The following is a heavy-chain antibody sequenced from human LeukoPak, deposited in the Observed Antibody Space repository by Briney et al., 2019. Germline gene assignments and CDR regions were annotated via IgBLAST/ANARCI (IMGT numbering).Heavy chain of an antibody. J-gene: IGHJ4*02. CDR2: ISGSGGST. V-gene: IGHV3-23*01. CDR1: GFTFSSYA. CDR3: AKEYCSGGSCYVRVGYFDY. D-gene: IGHD2-15*01. Sequence: PGGSLRLSCAASGFTFSSYAMSWVRQAPGKGLEWVSAISGSGGSTYYADSVKGRFTISRGNSKNTLYLQMNSLRAEDTAVYYCAKEYCSGGSCYVRVGYFDYWGQGTLVTVSS.